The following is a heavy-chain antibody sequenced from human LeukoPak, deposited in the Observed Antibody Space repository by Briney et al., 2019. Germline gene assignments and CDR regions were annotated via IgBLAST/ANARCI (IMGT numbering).Heavy chain of an antibody. V-gene: IGHV3-23*01. CDR1: GFTFSRHG. CDR3: AEKSYDFWSGYYPPSGMDV. D-gene: IGHD3-3*01. CDR2: ISGSGGST. Sequence: GGSLRLSCAASGFTFSRHGMHWVRQAPGKGLEWVSAISGSGGSTYYADSVKGRFTISRDNSKNTLYLQMNSLRAEDTAAYYCAEKSYDFWSGYYPPSGMDVWGQGTTVTVSS. J-gene: IGHJ6*02.